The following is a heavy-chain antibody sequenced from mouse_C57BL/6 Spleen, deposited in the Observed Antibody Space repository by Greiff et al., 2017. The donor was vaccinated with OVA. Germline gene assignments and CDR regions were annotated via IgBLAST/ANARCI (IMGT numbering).Heavy chain of an antibody. Sequence: EVQLQQSGPELVKPGASVKMSCKASGYTFTDYNMHWVKQSHGKSLEWIGYINPNNGGTSYNQKFKGKATLTVNKSSSTAYMELRSLTSEDSAVYYCANYYGSSFPYAMDYWGQGTSVTVSS. V-gene: IGHV1-22*01. CDR1: GYTFTDYN. D-gene: IGHD1-1*01. CDR3: ANYYGSSFPYAMDY. CDR2: INPNNGGT. J-gene: IGHJ4*01.